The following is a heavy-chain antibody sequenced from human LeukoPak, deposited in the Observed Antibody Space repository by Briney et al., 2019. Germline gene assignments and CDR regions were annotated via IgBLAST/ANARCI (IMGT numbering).Heavy chain of an antibody. CDR3: ARANPVLYVDI. Sequence: GGSLRLSCAASGFTFSSYWMHWVRQAPGKGLVWVSRINTDGSSTSYADSVKGRFTISRDNAKNTLYLQINSLRAEDTAVYYCARANPVLYVDIWGQGTMVTVSS. CDR1: GFTFSSYW. J-gene: IGHJ3*02. V-gene: IGHV3-74*01. D-gene: IGHD2-2*02. CDR2: INTDGSST.